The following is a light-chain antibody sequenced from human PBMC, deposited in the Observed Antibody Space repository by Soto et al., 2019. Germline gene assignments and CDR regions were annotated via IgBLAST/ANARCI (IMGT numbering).Light chain of an antibody. V-gene: IGLV2-23*02. CDR2: EVI. J-gene: IGLJ1*01. CDR1: STDVGTYNL. Sequence: QSVLTQPASVSGSPGQSITVSCTGTSTDVGTYNLVSWYQQHPGKAPKLIIYEVIKRPSGVYYRFSGSKSGNTASLTISGLQTEDEADYYCCSYAGSNNFVFGSGTKLTVL. CDR3: CSYAGSNNFV.